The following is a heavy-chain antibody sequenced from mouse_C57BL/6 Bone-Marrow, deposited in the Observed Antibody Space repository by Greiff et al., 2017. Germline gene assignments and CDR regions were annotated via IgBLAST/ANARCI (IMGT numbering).Heavy chain of an antibody. Sequence: VQLKESGGGLVQPGGSLKLSCAASGIDFSRYWMSWVRRAPGKGLEWIGEINPDSSTINYAPSLKDKFIISRDNAKNTLYLQMSRVRSEDTALYYCARPGYGSSYGWFAYWGQGTLVTVSA. CDR2: INPDSSTI. J-gene: IGHJ3*01. V-gene: IGHV4-1*01. CDR3: ARPGYGSSYGWFAY. CDR1: GIDFSRYW. D-gene: IGHD1-1*01.